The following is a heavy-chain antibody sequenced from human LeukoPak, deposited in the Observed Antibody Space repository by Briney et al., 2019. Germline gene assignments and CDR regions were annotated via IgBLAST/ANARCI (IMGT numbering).Heavy chain of an antibody. CDR3: ARMYYYDSSGYSFDY. Sequence: ESGPALVKPTQTLTLTCTFSGFSLSTSGMCVRWIRQPPGKALEWLARIDWDDDKYYSTSLKTRLTISKDTSKNQVVLTMTNMDPVDTATYYCARMYYYDSSGYSFDYWGQGALVTVSS. V-gene: IGHV2-70*11. J-gene: IGHJ4*02. CDR1: GFSLSTSGMC. CDR2: IDWDDDK. D-gene: IGHD3-22*01.